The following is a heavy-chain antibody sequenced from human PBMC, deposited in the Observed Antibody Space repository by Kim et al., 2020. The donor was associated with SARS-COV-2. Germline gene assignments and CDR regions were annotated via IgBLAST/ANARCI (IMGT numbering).Heavy chain of an antibody. CDR1: GYTLTELS. D-gene: IGHD3-3*01. CDR2: FDPEDGET. V-gene: IGHV1-24*01. CDR3: ATTNPKYDFWGYYYGMDV. Sequence: ASVKVSCKVSGYTLTELSMHWVRQAPGKGLEWMGGFDPEDGETIYAQKFQGRVTMTEDTSTDTAYMELSSLRSEDTAVYYCATTNPKYDFWGYYYGMDVWGQGTTVTVSS. J-gene: IGHJ6*02.